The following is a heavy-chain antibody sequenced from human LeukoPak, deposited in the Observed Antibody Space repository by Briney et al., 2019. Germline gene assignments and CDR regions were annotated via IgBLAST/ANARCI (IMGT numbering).Heavy chain of an antibody. CDR2: MNPNSGNT. Sequence: ASVKVSCKASGYTFTSYGISWVRQATGQGLEWMGWMNPNSGNTGYAQKFQGRVTMTRNTSISTAYMELSSLRSEDTAVYYCARVLKTRSGWYRPGGYWGQGTLVTVSS. D-gene: IGHD6-19*01. CDR1: GYTFTSYG. CDR3: ARVLKTRSGWYRPGGY. V-gene: IGHV1-8*02. J-gene: IGHJ4*02.